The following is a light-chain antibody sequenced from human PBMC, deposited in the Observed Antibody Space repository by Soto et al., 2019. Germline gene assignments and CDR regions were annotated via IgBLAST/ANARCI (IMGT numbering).Light chain of an antibody. V-gene: IGKV3-11*01. Sequence: EIVLTQSPATLSLSPGERATLSCRASQSVSNFLAWYQQKPGQAPRLLISDASNRATGIPGRFSGSGSGTDFRLNISSLEPEDFEVYYCQQRSNWPWTFGQGNKVEIQ. J-gene: IGKJ1*01. CDR3: QQRSNWPWT. CDR1: QSVSNF. CDR2: DAS.